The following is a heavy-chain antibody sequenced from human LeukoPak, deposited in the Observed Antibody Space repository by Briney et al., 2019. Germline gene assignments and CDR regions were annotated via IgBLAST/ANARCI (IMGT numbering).Heavy chain of an antibody. J-gene: IGHJ4*02. V-gene: IGHV1-2*02. CDR1: GYTFTGYY. CDR2: INPNSGGT. D-gene: IGHD3-22*01. CDR3: ARVPPGYYDSSGYYGR. Sequence: ASVKVSRKASGYTFTGYYMHWVRQAPGQGLEWMGWINPNSGGTNYAQKFQGRVTMTRDTSISTAYMELSRLRSDDTAVYYCARVPPGYYDSSGYYGRWGQGTLVTVSS.